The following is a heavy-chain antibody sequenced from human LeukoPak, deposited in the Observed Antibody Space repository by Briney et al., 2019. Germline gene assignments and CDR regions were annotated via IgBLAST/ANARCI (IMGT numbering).Heavy chain of an antibody. CDR2: IKQDGIEK. V-gene: IGHV3-7*01. J-gene: IGHJ1*01. CDR1: GFTFSNFW. Sequence: GRSLRLSCAASGFTFSNFWMTWIRQAPGQGLEWGANIKQDGIEKYYVDSVEGRFTVSRDNTKNSLFLQMHSLRAEDTAVYYCARGSSGYYCDHFQTWGQGSLVTVSS. D-gene: IGHD3-22*01. CDR3: ARGSSGYYCDHFQT.